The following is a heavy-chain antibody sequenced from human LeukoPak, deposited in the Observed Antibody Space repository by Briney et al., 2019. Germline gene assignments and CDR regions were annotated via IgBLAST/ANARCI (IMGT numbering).Heavy chain of an antibody. D-gene: IGHD6-6*01. J-gene: IGHJ5*02. Sequence: SETLSLTCAVYGGSFSGYYWSWIRQPPGKGLEWIGEINHSGSTNYNPSLKSRVTISVDTSKTQFSLKLSFVTAADTAVYYCARGRSIAARRGWFDPWGQGTLVTVSS. CDR3: ARGRSIAARRGWFDP. CDR2: INHSGST. V-gene: IGHV4-34*01. CDR1: GGSFSGYY.